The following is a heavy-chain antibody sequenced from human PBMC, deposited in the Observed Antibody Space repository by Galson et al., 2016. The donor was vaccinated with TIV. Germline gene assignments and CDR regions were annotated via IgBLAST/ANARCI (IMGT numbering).Heavy chain of an antibody. CDR2: ISYDGNYK. V-gene: IGHV3-30*14. CDR3: AIEDHQYGSGWYSYYYYYGMDI. J-gene: IGHJ6*02. Sequence: SLRLSCAASGFTFRSSAMYWVRQAPGKRLQCVAIISYDGNYKYYADPVKGRFTISRDNSKNTLYIQMNGLGPADTALYYCAIEDHQYGSGWYSYYYYYGMDIWGQGTAGTVSS. D-gene: IGHD6-19*01. CDR1: GFTFRSSA.